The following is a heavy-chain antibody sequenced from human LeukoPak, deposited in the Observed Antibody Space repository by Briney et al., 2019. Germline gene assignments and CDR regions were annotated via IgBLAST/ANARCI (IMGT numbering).Heavy chain of an antibody. V-gene: IGHV3-53*05. Sequence: GGSLRLSCIASGFTVSSNYMNWVRQAPGKGLEWVSVIYSAGSTYYADSVKGRFTISRDNSKNTLYLQMNSLRAEDTAVYYCAKDRVGAILYFDYWGRGTLVTVSS. J-gene: IGHJ4*02. CDR1: GFTVSSNY. CDR3: AKDRVGAILYFDY. D-gene: IGHD1-26*01. CDR2: IYSAGST.